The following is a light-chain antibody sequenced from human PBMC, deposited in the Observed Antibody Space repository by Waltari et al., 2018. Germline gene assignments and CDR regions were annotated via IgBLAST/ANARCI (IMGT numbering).Light chain of an antibody. CDR3: ASWDDSHYV. J-gene: IGLJ1*01. V-gene: IGLV1-47*01. CDR2: RNN. Sequence: QSVLTQPPSASETPGQRVTISCSGSNSNLGSNFLYWYQQLPGTAPKLPIYRNNQRPSGVPDRFSASKSGTSASLAIDGLRSEDEAVYYCASWDDSHYVFGPGTQVTVL. CDR1: NSNLGSNF.